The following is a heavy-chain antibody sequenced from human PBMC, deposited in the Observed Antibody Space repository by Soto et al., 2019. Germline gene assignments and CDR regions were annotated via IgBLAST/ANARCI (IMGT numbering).Heavy chain of an antibody. J-gene: IGHJ4*02. CDR3: ARARKSAYITGGFDS. V-gene: IGHV6-1*01. CDR2: TYYRSRWYN. Sequence: PSQTLSLTCAISGDSVSGNSAAWNWIRQSPSRGLEWLGRTYYRSRWYNDYAVSVKIRITVTPDTSRNQFSLTVTSLTAADTAVYYCARARKSAYITGGFDSWGQGAQVTVSS. D-gene: IGHD5-18*01. CDR1: GDSVSGNSAA.